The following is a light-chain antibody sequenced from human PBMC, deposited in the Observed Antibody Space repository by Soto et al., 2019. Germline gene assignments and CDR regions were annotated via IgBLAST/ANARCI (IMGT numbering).Light chain of an antibody. V-gene: IGKV1-5*03. CDR3: QQYNSYPLT. CDR1: SSW. Sequence: SSWLAWYQQKPGKAPKLLIYKASSLESGVPSRFSGSGSGTEFTLTISSLQPDDFATYYCQQYNSYPLTFGGGTKVDIK. CDR2: KAS. J-gene: IGKJ4*01.